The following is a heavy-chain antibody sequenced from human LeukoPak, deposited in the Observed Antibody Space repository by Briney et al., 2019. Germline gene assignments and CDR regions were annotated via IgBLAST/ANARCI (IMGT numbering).Heavy chain of an antibody. CDR3: ARVHAVYYGFGD. CDR2: IKQDGREK. Sequence: SGGSLRLSCAASGFTLSRNWMSWVRQAPGKGLEWVANIKQDGREKYYVDSVKGRFTISRDNAKNTLYLQMNSLRAEDTAMYYCARVHAVYYGFGDWGQGTLVTVSS. J-gene: IGHJ5*02. V-gene: IGHV3-7*01. D-gene: IGHD2-8*01. CDR1: GFTLSRNW.